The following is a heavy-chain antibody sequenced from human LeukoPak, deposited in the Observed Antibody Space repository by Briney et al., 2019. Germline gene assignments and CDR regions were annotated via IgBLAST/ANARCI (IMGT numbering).Heavy chain of an antibody. Sequence: PSETLSLTCTVSGGSISSYYWSWIRQPPGKGLEWIGYIYYSGSTNYNPSLKSRVTMSVDTSKNQFSLKLSSVTAADTAVYYCARDGLLWFGESPYWYFDLWGRGTLVTVSS. CDR3: ARDGLLWFGESPYWYFDL. CDR1: GGSISSYY. CDR2: IYYSGST. J-gene: IGHJ2*01. D-gene: IGHD3-10*01. V-gene: IGHV4-59*01.